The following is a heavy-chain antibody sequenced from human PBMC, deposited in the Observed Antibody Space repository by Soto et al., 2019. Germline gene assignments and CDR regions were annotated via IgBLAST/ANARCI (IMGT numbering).Heavy chain of an antibody. D-gene: IGHD3-22*01. Sequence: SVKVSCKASGGTFSSYAISRVRQAPGQGVEWMGGIIPIFGKANYEEKFQGRVTITADKSTSTAYMKLSSLRSEDTAVYYCARAVQYYYDSSGYYVFDYWGQGTLVTVSS. CDR2: IIPIFGKA. V-gene: IGHV1-69*06. CDR3: ARAVQYYYDSSGYYVFDY. CDR1: GGTFSSYA. J-gene: IGHJ4*02.